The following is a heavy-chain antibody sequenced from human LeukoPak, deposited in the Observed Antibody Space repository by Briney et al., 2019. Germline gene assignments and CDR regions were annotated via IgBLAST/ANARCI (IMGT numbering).Heavy chain of an antibody. CDR3: EVDFGVVIGNDY. CDR2: IYSGGST. Sequence: PGGSLRLSCAASGFTVSSNYMSWVRQAPGEGLEWVSVIYSGGSTSYADSVKGRFTISRDNSKNTLYLQMNSLRAEDTAVYYCEVDFGVVIGNDYWGQGTLVTVSS. V-gene: IGHV3-53*01. J-gene: IGHJ4*02. CDR1: GFTVSSNY. D-gene: IGHD3-3*01.